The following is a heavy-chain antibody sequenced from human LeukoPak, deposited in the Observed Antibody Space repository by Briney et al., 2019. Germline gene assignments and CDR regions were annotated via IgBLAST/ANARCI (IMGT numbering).Heavy chain of an antibody. CDR2: IYYSGST. J-gene: IGHJ4*02. V-gene: IGHV4-59*12. D-gene: IGHD4/OR15-4a*01. CDR3: ARVYGATLSLLDY. Sequence: PSETLSLTCTVSGGSISSYYWSWIRQPPGKGLEWIGYIYYSGSTNYNPSLQSRVTMSVDKSKNQFSLKLRSVTAADTAVYYCARVYGATLSLLDYWGQGTLVTVSS. CDR1: GGSISSYY.